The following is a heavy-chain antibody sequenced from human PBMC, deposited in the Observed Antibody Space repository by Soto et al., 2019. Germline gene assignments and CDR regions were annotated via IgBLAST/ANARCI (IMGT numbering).Heavy chain of an antibody. CDR3: ARMAEWEYYDGMDV. CDR2: IRSKDDNYAT. J-gene: IGHJ6*02. D-gene: IGHD1-26*01. CDR1: GFTFSVSA. Sequence: EVQLVESGGGLVQPGGSLKLSCAVSGFTFSVSAIHWVRQASGKGLEWVGGIRSKDDNYATAYGASVKGRFSISRDDSKNTAYLQKSTLNTEDTAVYYCARMAEWEYYDGMDVWGQGTTVTVPS. V-gene: IGHV3-73*02.